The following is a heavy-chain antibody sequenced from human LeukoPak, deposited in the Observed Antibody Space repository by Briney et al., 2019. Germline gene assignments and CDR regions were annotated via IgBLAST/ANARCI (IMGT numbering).Heavy chain of an antibody. J-gene: IGHJ4*02. CDR2: FSGSGVSA. CDR3: AKAGSMATPTPYYFDY. Sequence: GGSLRLSCAASGFTFSNYAVSWVRQAPGKGLEWVSAFSGSGVSAYYADSVKGRFTISRDNSKNTLYLQMNSLRAEDTAVYYCAKAGSMATPTPYYFDYWGQGTLVTVSS. D-gene: IGHD5-24*01. CDR1: GFTFSNYA. V-gene: IGHV3-23*01.